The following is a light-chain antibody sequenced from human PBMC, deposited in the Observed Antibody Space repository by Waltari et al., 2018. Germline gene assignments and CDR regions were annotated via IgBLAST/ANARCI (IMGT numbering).Light chain of an antibody. J-gene: IGKJ4*01. CDR3: QQYGSTRGLT. Sequence: EIVLTQSPGTLSLSPGESATFSCRASQSVSSNYLAWYQPKPCQAPRRLIYGASSRATGIPDRFSCSGSGTDFTLTISRLEPEDFAVYYCQQYGSTRGLTFGGGTKVEIK. CDR2: GAS. V-gene: IGKV3-20*01. CDR1: QSVSSNY.